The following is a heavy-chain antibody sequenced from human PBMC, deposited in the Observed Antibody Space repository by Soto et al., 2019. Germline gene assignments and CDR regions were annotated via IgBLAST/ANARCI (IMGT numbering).Heavy chain of an antibody. D-gene: IGHD2-21*02. CDR2: IYYSGST. CDR3: ARDRAYCGGDCYHWYFDL. V-gene: IGHV4-59*01. CDR1: GGSISSYY. Sequence: QVQLQESGPGLVKPSETLSLTCTVSGGSISSYYWSWIRQPPGKGLEWIGYIYYSGSTNYNPSLKSRVTISVDTSKNQFSLKLSSVTAADTAVYYCARDRAYCGGDCYHWYFDLWGRGTLVTVSS. J-gene: IGHJ2*01.